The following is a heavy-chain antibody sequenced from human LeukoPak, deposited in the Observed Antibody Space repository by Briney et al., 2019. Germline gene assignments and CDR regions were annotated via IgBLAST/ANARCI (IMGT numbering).Heavy chain of an antibody. D-gene: IGHD2-2*01. CDR2: ISAYNGNT. CDR3: ARGDIVVVPAAIGEDAFDI. CDR1: GYTFTSYG. Sequence: ASVKVSCKASGYTFTSYGISWVRQAPGQELEWMGWISAYNGNTNYAQKLQGRVTMTTDTSTSTAYMELRSLRSDDTAVYYCARGDIVVVPAAIGEDAFDIWGQGTMVTVSS. J-gene: IGHJ3*02. V-gene: IGHV1-18*01.